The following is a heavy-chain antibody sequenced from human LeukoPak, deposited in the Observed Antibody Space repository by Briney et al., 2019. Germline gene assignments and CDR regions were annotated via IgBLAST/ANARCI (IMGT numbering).Heavy chain of an antibody. CDR3: AKRRAAGIAVTGDLDY. CDR1: GFNHSSYA. CDR2: ICGIGGRT. D-gene: IGHD6-19*01. V-gene: IGHV3-23*01. Sequence: PGGSLRLSCSASGFNHSSYAMSWLGPPPPKGVEWVSVICGIGGRTHPAHSAKGRIPTSRDNSQNTLYLPMNSLRADDTAVYYCAKRRAAGIAVTGDLDYWGEGALVTVSS. J-gene: IGHJ4*02.